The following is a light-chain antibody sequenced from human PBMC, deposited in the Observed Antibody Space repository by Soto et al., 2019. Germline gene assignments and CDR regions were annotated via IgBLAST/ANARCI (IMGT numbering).Light chain of an antibody. V-gene: IGKV1-8*01. CDR3: QQYCSNPLT. J-gene: IGKJ4*01. CDR1: QGISSY. CDR2: AAS. Sequence: AIRMTQSPSSLSASTGDRVTNTCRASQGISSYLAWYQQKPRKAPKLLIYAASTLQSGVPSRFSGSGSGTDFTLTISCLQSEDFATYYCQQYCSNPLTFGGGTKVEIK.